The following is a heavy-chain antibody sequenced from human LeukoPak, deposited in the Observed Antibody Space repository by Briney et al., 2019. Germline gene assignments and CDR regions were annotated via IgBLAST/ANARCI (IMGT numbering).Heavy chain of an antibody. Sequence: ASVKVSCKTSGYRFTAHFMYWVRQAPGQGLEWMGWINPNDGGTNYAQKFQGRVTLTRDTTFTTTYVDVTRLTSDDTAVYYCARGGVPGQQLDYWGPGTLVTVSS. D-gene: IGHD6-13*01. CDR1: GYRFTAHF. CDR2: INPNDGGT. CDR3: ARGGVPGQQLDY. J-gene: IGHJ4*02. V-gene: IGHV1-2*02.